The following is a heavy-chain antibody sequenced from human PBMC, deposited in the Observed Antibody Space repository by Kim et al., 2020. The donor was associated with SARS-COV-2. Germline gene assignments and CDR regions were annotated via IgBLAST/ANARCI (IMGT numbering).Heavy chain of an antibody. CDR3: AGGGNSYGP. V-gene: IGHV3-48*03. J-gene: IGHJ5*02. D-gene: IGHD5-18*01. Sequence: STICYADSVKGRFTISSDNARNSLYLQMKSLRAEDTAVYYCAGGGNSYGPWGQGTLVTVSS. CDR2: STI.